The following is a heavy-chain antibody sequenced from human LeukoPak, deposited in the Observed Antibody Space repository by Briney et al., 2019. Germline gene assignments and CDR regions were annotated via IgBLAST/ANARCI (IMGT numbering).Heavy chain of an antibody. V-gene: IGHV4-59*01. Sequence: PSETLSLTCTVSSGSISSYYWSWIRQPPGKGLEWIGYIYYSGSTNYNPSLKSRVTISVDTSKNQFSLKLSSVTAADTAVYYCARDYGDYYFDYWGQGTLVTVS. CDR3: ARDYGDYYFDY. J-gene: IGHJ4*02. D-gene: IGHD4-17*01. CDR2: IYYSGST. CDR1: SGSISSYY.